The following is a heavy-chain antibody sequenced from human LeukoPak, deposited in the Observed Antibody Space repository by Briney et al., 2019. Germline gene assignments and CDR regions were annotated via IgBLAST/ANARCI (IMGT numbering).Heavy chain of an antibody. D-gene: IGHD2-2*01. CDR3: ARDLPPRLGYCSSTSCRASS. J-gene: IGHJ4*02. CDR1: GFTFSSYA. V-gene: IGHV3-23*01. Sequence: GGSLRLSRAASGFTFSSYAMSWVRQAPGKGLEWVSAISGSGGSTYYADSVKGRFTISRDNSKNTLYLQMNSLRAEDTAVYYCARDLPPRLGYCSSTSCRASSWGQGTLVTVSS. CDR2: ISGSGGST.